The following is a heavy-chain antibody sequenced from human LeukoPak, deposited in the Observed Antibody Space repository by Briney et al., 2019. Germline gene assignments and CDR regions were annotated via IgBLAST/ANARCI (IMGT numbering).Heavy chain of an antibody. J-gene: IGHJ5*02. V-gene: IGHV5-51*01. CDR2: IYPGDSDT. CDR3: ARHFYCSGGSCYPFSP. CDR1: GSRFTSYW. Sequence: GESLKISCKGSGSRFTSYWIGWVRQMPGKGLEWMGIIYPGDSDTRYSPSFQGQVTISADKSISTAYLQWSSLKASDTAMYYCARHFYCSGGSCYPFSPWGQGTLVTVSS. D-gene: IGHD2-15*01.